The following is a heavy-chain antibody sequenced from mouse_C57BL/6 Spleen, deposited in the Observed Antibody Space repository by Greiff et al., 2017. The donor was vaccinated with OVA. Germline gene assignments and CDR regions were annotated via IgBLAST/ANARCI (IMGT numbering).Heavy chain of an antibody. CDR1: GYTFTSYW. D-gene: IGHD3-2*02. CDR2: IDPSDSYT. J-gene: IGHJ3*01. CDR3: ARERVDSSGYWFAY. V-gene: IGHV1-59*01. Sequence: QVQLQQPGAELVRPGTSVKLSCKASGYTFTSYWMHWVKQRPGQGLEWIGVIDPSDSYTNYNQKFKGKATLTVDTSSSTAYMQLSSLTSEDSAVYDCARERVDSSGYWFAYWGQGTLVTVSA.